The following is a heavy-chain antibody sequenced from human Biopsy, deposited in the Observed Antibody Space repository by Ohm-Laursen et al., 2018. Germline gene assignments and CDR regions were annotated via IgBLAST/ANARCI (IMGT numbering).Heavy chain of an antibody. CDR2: VYNGGIT. J-gene: IGHJ5*02. D-gene: IGHD3-3*01. CDR3: ARTPRDSFWSGSYKRGLWFDP. V-gene: IGHV4-59*07. CDR1: GGSFSDYY. Sequence: SDTLSLTCAVYGGSFSDYYWSWIRQPPGKGLEWIGHVYNGGITNYNPSLKSRVTISKDTSKNQFSLQVNSVTAADTAVYYCARTPRDSFWSGSYKRGLWFDPWGQGTLVIVSS.